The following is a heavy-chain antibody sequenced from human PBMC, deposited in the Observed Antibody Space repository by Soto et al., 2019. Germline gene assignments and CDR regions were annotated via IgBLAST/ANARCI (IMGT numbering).Heavy chain of an antibody. Sequence: SQTLSLTCAISGDSVSSNSAAWNWISPSPSRGLEWLVRTYYRSKLYNDYAVSVKSRVTINPDTTKNQFSLQPNSVTPEDTAVYNCARDQNWDLDYWGQGTLVPVSS. CDR3: ARDQNWDLDY. D-gene: IGHD7-27*01. V-gene: IGHV6-1*01. CDR2: TYYRSKLYN. J-gene: IGHJ4*02. CDR1: GDSVSSNSAA.